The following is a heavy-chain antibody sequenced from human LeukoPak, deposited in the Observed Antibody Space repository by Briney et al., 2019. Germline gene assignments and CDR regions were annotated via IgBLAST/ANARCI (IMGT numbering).Heavy chain of an antibody. CDR3: AKTGGRDGYGFDS. V-gene: IGHV3-30*02. Sequence: GGSLRLSCAASGFTFSSHGMHWVHQAPGKGLEWVAVVRYDGSDKYYADSVKGRFTISRDNSKNTLYLQMNSLRAEDTALYYCAKTGGRDGYGFDSWGQGTLVTVSP. CDR2: VRYDGSDK. CDR1: GFTFSSHG. J-gene: IGHJ4*02. D-gene: IGHD5-24*01.